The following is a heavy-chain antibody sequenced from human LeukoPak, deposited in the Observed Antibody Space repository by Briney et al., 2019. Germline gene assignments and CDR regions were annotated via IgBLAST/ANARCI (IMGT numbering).Heavy chain of an antibody. CDR3: AGHYYGSGSYTQDAFDV. CDR1: GGSISSYY. V-gene: IGHV4-59*08. CDR2: IYYSGST. D-gene: IGHD3-10*01. J-gene: IGHJ3*01. Sequence: SETLSLTCTVSGGSISSYYWSWIRQPPGKGLEWIGYIYYSGSTDYNPSLKSRVTISIDTSNNQFSLKLSSVTAADTAVYYCAGHYYGSGSYTQDAFDVWGQGTMVTVSS.